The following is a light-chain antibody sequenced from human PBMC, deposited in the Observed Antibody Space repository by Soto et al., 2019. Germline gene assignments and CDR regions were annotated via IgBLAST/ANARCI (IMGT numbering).Light chain of an antibody. V-gene: IGLV2-11*01. CDR3: CSYAGGYPYG. CDR2: DVT. Sequence: QSALTQPRSVSGSPGQSVTISCTGTNTDVGTFYFVSWYQQYPDKGPKLIMYDVTERPSGVPDRFSGSKSGNTASLTISGLQAEDEADYSCCSYAGGYPYGFGSGTQLTV. CDR1: NTDVGTFYF. J-gene: IGLJ1*01.